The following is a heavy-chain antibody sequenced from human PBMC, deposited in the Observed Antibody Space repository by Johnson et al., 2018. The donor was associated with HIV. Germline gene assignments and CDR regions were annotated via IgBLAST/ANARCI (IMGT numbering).Heavy chain of an antibody. Sequence: EVQLLESGGGLVQPGGSLRLSCAASGFTISSYWMSWVRQAPGKGLEWVANIKEDGSEKYYVESLKGGFTISRDNAKNSLYLQRNSLRAEDTAVYYCARYRAPFDDAFDIWGQGTMVTVSS. CDR2: IKEDGSEK. D-gene: IGHD1-26*01. CDR3: ARYRAPFDDAFDI. J-gene: IGHJ3*02. V-gene: IGHV3-7*01. CDR1: GFTISSYW.